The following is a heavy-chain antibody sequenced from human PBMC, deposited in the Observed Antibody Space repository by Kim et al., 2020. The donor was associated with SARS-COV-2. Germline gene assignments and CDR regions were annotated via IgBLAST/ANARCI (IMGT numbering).Heavy chain of an antibody. CDR1: GFSVSTSY. Sequence: GGSLRLSCAASGFSVSTSYMSWVRQAPGKGLEWVSVIYSGGTTYYADSVKGRFTISRDNSRNTLYLQLNSLGAEAMALYYCARGGEATRTLDYWGQGTL. CDR2: IYSGGTT. V-gene: IGHV3-53*01. J-gene: IGHJ4*02. D-gene: IGHD6-6*01. CDR3: ARGGEATRTLDY.